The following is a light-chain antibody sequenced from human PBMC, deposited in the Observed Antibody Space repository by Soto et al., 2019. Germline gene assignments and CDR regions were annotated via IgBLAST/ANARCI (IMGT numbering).Light chain of an antibody. J-gene: IGKJ1*01. CDR1: EIVSSS. Sequence: EIAMTHSPASMCVSPGERATLSFMSIEIVSSSLAWYQQKPGQAPRLLIYGASNRATGIPDRFSGSGSGTDFTLTISRLEPEDFAVYYCQQYGSSGTFGQGTKVAIK. CDR3: QQYGSSGT. CDR2: GAS. V-gene: IGKV3-20*01.